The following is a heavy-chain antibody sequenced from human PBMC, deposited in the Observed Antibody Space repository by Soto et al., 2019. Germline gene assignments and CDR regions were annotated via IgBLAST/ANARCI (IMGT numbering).Heavy chain of an antibody. CDR1: GGTFSSYA. D-gene: IGHD4-17*01. CDR2: IIPIFGTA. V-gene: IGHV1-69*13. CDR3: DRALTKKVDWFDT. J-gene: IGHJ5*02. Sequence: SVKVSCKASGGTFSSYAISWVRQAPGQGLEWMGGIIPIFGTANYAQKFQGRVTITADESTSTAYMELSSLRSEDTAVYYCDRALTKKVDWFDTWGQGTLVTVSS.